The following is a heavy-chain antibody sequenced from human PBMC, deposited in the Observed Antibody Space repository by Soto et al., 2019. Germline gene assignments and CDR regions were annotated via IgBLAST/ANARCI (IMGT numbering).Heavy chain of an antibody. CDR3: ARVVGGKSEQQLVRHYYYGMDV. CDR1: GGTFSSYA. CDR2: IIPIFGTA. Sequence: QVQLVQSGAEVKKPGSSVKVSCKASGGTFSSYAISWVRQAPGQGLEWMGGIIPIFGTANYAQKFQGRVTITADESTSTAYMELSSLRSEDTAVYYCARVVGGKSEQQLVRHYYYGMDVWGQGTTVTVSS. J-gene: IGHJ6*02. D-gene: IGHD6-13*01. V-gene: IGHV1-69*01.